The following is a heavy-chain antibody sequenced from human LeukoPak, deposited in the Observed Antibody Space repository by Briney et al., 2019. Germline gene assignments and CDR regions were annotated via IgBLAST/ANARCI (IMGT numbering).Heavy chain of an antibody. CDR3: ARGKWELRG. D-gene: IGHD1-26*01. CDR2: ISWNSGSI. CDR1: GFTFDDYA. Sequence: GRSLRLSCAASGFTFDDYAMHWVRQAPGKGLEWVSGISWNSGSIGYADSVKGRFTVSRDNAKNSLYLQMNSLRAEDTAVYYCARGKWELRGWGQGTLVTVSS. V-gene: IGHV3-9*01. J-gene: IGHJ4*02.